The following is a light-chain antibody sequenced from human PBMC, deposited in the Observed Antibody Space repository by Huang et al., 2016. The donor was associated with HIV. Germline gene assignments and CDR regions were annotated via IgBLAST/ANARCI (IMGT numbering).Light chain of an antibody. J-gene: IGKJ4*01. CDR3: QQTNGFPLT. Sequence: IQMTPSPSTVSASVGDRVTITCRASQGISRWLAWYQQKPGTAPKLLIYDTSTTQRGVPSRCSGSGSGTDFTITISGRQPEDFATYYCQQTNGFPLTFGGGTKVEV. V-gene: IGKV1-12*01. CDR1: QGISRW. CDR2: DTS.